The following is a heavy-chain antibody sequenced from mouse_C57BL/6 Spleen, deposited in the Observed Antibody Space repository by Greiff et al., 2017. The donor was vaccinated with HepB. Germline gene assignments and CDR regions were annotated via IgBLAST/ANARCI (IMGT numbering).Heavy chain of an antibody. CDR1: GYTFTSYW. CDR3: AREREIYDGDALAD. V-gene: IGHV1-69*01. D-gene: IGHD2-3*01. CDR2: IDPSDSYT. J-gene: IGHJ3*01. Sequence: QVQLQQPGAELVMPGASVKLSCKASGYTFTSYWMHWVKQRPGQVVEWLGEIDPSDSYTNYNQKFKGKSTFTVDKSSSTDYMQRSSLTSEDSAVYYVAREREIYDGDALADWGEGTLVTVSA.